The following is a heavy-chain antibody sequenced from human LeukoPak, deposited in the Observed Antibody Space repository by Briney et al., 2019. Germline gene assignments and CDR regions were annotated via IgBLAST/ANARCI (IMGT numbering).Heavy chain of an antibody. CDR2: IREDGMEK. CDR3: ARDAVGGPNDH. J-gene: IGHJ4*02. V-gene: IGHV3-7*01. Sequence: PGGSLRLSCAASGFTFSSYAMSWIGQAPGKGAERVADIREDGMEKKYVDSVRGRFTISRDNAQNSLYLQMNSLRGEDTAVYYCARDAVGGPNDHWGQGTLVTVSS. CDR1: GFTFSSYA. D-gene: IGHD3-16*01.